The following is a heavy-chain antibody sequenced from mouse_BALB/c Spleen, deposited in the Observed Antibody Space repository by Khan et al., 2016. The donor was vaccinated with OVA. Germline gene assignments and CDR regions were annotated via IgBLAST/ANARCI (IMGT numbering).Heavy chain of an antibody. V-gene: IGHV14-3*02. Sequence: VQLQQPGAELVKSRAIVKLSCTASGLNIKDTYMHWLKQWPEQGLEWIGRIDPPNGNTKSDPKFPGKATITADSSSNTAALQRRRLRSEDTAYYYCARVARKWGQGTTLAVSS. CDR1: GLNIKDTY. J-gene: IGHJ2*01. CDR3: ARVARK. CDR2: IDPPNGNT.